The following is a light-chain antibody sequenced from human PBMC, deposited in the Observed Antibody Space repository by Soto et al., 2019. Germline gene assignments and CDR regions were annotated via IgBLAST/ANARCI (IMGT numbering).Light chain of an antibody. CDR3: QSYDSSLSSSG. CDR1: RSNIGPGYD. V-gene: IGLV1-40*01. CDR2: SNT. Sequence: QSLLTQPPSVSGAPGQRVTISCTGSRSNIGPGYDVHWYQHLPGTAPKLLIYSNTNRPSGVPDRFSGSRSGTSASLAITGLQAEDGADYYCQSYDSSLSSSGLGNGTKVTV. J-gene: IGLJ1*01.